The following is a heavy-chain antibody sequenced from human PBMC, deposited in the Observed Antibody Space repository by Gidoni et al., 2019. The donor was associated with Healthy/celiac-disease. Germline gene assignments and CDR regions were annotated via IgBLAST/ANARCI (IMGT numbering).Heavy chain of an antibody. CDR3: ARYSSSWDPNSAVSHNDY. CDR1: GFTFSSYS. V-gene: IGHV3-21*01. Sequence: EVQLVESGGGLVKPGGYLRLSCAASGFTFSSYSMNCVRQAPGKGLEWVSSISSSISYIYYADSVKGRFTISRDNAKNSLYLQMNSLRAEDTAVYYCARYSSSWDPNSAVSHNDYWGQGTLVTVSS. CDR2: ISSSISYI. J-gene: IGHJ4*02. D-gene: IGHD6-13*01.